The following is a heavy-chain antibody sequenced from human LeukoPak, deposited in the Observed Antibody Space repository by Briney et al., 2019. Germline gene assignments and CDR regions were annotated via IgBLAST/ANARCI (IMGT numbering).Heavy chain of an antibody. CDR3: ARGGYDFWSGYHNWFDP. Sequence: SETLSLTCTVSGYSISSGYYWGWIRQPPGKGLEWIGSIYHSGSTYYNPSLKSRVTIPVDTSKNQFSLKLSSVTAADTAVYYCARGGYDFWSGYHNWFDPWGQGTLVTVSS. V-gene: IGHV4-38-2*02. J-gene: IGHJ5*02. CDR1: GYSISSGYY. CDR2: IYHSGST. D-gene: IGHD3-3*01.